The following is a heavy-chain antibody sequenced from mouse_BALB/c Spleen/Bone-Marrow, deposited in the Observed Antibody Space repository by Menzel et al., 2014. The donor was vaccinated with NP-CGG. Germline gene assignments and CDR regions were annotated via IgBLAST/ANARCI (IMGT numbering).Heavy chain of an antibody. CDR2: IHPSDSET. D-gene: IGHD2-1*01. V-gene: IGHV1-74*04. J-gene: IGHJ3*01. CDR1: GYSFTNYW. CDR3: ARFGNYEGFAY. Sequence: LVESGAELVRPGASVKLSCKVSGYSFTNYWMNWVKQRPGQGLEWIGMIHPSDSETRLNQKFKDKATLTVDKSSSTAYMQLSSPTSEDSAVYYCARFGNYEGFAYWGQGTLVTVSA.